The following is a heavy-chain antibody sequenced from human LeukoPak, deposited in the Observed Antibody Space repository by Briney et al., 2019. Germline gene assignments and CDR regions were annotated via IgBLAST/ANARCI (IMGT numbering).Heavy chain of an antibody. Sequence: SETLSLTCAVYGWSFNDHYWNWIRQAPGKGLEWIGEINARGDTNYSPSLKSRVTISVDTSKNQFSLTLTSMIAADTAAYYCARGQVPAARGYNWFDPWGQGTLVTVSS. CDR3: ARGQVPAARGYNWFDP. CDR1: GWSFNDHY. V-gene: IGHV4-34*01. CDR2: INARGDT. J-gene: IGHJ5*02. D-gene: IGHD2-2*01.